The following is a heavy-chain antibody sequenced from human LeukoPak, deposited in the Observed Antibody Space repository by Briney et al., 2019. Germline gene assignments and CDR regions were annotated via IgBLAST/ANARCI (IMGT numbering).Heavy chain of an antibody. J-gene: IGHJ4*02. V-gene: IGHV4-59*08. CDR2: IYNSGST. Sequence: SETLSLTCSVSGGSISNYYWSWIRQPPGKGLEWIGYIYNSGSTNYNPSPKSRVTISVDTSKNQFSLKVSSVTAADTAVYYCARHGGGYSFDYWGQGTLVTVSS. D-gene: IGHD5-24*01. CDR3: ARHGGGYSFDY. CDR1: GGSISNYY.